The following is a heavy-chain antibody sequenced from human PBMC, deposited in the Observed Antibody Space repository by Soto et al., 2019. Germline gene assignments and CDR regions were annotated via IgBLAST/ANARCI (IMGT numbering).Heavy chain of an antibody. J-gene: IGHJ5*02. V-gene: IGHV1-18*04. D-gene: IGHD5-12*01. CDR3: VRDASSGYRGWWDP. CDR1: GYTFTSYG. Sequence: ASVKVSCKASGYTFTSYGTSWVRQAPGQGLEWMGWISAYNGDRIYAQKFQGRVILTTDTATNTAYMEPGSLRSDDTAVYYCVRDASSGYRGWWDPWGQGTLVTVSS. CDR2: ISAYNGDR.